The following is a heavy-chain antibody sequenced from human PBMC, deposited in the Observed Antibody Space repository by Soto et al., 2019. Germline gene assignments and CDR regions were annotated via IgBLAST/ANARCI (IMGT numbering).Heavy chain of an antibody. CDR3: ARARGGDFPAYGMDV. CDR1: GGTFSSYA. Sequence: QVQLVQSGAEVKKPGSSVKVSCKASGGTFSSYAISWVRQAPGQGLEWMVGIIPMFGTENYAQKFQGRVTIAADESTSTAYMELSSLRSEDTAVFSCARARGGDFPAYGMDVWGQGTTVTFSS. CDR2: IIPMFGTE. D-gene: IGHD2-21*02. J-gene: IGHJ6*02. V-gene: IGHV1-69*01.